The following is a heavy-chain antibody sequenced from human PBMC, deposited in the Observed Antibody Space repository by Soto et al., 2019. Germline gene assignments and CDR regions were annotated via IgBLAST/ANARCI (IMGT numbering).Heavy chain of an antibody. CDR3: AADATAWQQMVPSDY. D-gene: IGHD2-8*01. Sequence: SVKVSCKASGFTFTSSAFQWVRQARGQRLEWIGWIAVGSGYTNYTQRFQDRVTLTRDMSTATTYMELSRLTSEDTAIYYCAADATAWQQMVPSDYWGQGTLVTVSS. CDR2: IAVGSGYT. V-gene: IGHV1-58*01. J-gene: IGHJ4*02. CDR1: GFTFTSSA.